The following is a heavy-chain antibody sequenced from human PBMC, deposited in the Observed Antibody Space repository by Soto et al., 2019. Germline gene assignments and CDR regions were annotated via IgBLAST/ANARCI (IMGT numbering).Heavy chain of an antibody. Sequence: QVQLVESGGGVVQPGRSLRLSCAASGFSFRSYDMHWVRQAPGKGLEWVAVMSYDGSDKDYADSVKGRFTISRDNSKNTLYLQMSSLRAEDTAVYSCARARLDTPALEYWGQGTLVTVSS. J-gene: IGHJ4*02. D-gene: IGHD2-2*01. CDR3: ARARLDTPALEY. V-gene: IGHV3-30-3*01. CDR1: GFSFRSYD. CDR2: MSYDGSDK.